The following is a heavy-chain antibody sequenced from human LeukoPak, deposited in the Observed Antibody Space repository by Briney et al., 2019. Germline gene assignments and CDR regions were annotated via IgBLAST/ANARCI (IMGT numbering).Heavy chain of an antibody. V-gene: IGHV4-34*01. CDR1: GVSFSGYY. CDR3: ARVVPYYYYGMDV. Sequence: PSETLSLTRAVYGVSFSGYYWSWIRQPPGKGLEWIGEINHSGSTNYNPSLKSRVTISVDTSKNQFSLKLSSVTAADTAVYYCARVVPYYYYGMDVWGQGTTVTVSS. CDR2: INHSGST. J-gene: IGHJ6*02. D-gene: IGHD2-2*01.